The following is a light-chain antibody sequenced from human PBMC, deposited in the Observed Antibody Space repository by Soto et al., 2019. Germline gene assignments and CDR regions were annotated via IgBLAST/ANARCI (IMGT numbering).Light chain of an antibody. Sequence: EIVLTQSPGTLSLSPGERATLSCRASQSVSSSYFGWYQQRPGQAPRLLIYATSSRATGVPDRFSGSVSGTDFTLTITGLEPEDFAVYYCQQYDSLLPITFGQGTRLEIK. CDR2: ATS. V-gene: IGKV3-20*01. J-gene: IGKJ5*01. CDR1: QSVSSSY. CDR3: QQYDSLLPIT.